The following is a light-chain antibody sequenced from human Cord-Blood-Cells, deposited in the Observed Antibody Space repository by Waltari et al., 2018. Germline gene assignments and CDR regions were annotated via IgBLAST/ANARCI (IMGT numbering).Light chain of an antibody. J-gene: IGLJ3*02. CDR1: TSNIGRHY. V-gene: IGLV1-47*01. CDR3: AAWDDGLSGWV. Sequence: QSVLTQPPSASGPPGQRFPISCSGTTSNIGRHYVYWYQQLPGTTPQLPINRKSQRRSWVPDRFSGSKTGSSASLAISWRRPEDEADYYCAAWDDGLSGWVFGGGTKLTVL. CDR2: RKS.